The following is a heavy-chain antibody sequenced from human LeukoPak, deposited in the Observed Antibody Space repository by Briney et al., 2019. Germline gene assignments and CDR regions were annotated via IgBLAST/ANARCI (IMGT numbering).Heavy chain of an antibody. CDR3: AGESIYSSSPHDAFDI. CDR1: GFTFSSYA. V-gene: IGHV3-30*04. Sequence: GGSLRLSCAASGFTFSSYAMHWVRQAPGKGLEWVAVISYDGSNKYYADSVKGRFTISRDNSKNTLYLQMNSLRAEDTAVYYCAGESIYSSSPHDAFDIWGQGTMVTVSS. CDR2: ISYDGSNK. D-gene: IGHD6-6*01. J-gene: IGHJ3*02.